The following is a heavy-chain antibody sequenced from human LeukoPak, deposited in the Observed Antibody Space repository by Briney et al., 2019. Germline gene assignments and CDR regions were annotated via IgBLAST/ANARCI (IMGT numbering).Heavy chain of an antibody. D-gene: IGHD2-15*01. Sequence: PSETLSLTCAVYGGSFSGYYWSWIRQPPGKGLEWIGEINHSGSTNYNQSLKSRVTISVDTSKNQFSLKLSSVTAADTAVYYCASPGYCSGGSCRKPFDYWGQGTLVTVSS. V-gene: IGHV4-34*01. CDR1: GGSFSGYY. CDR2: INHSGST. J-gene: IGHJ4*02. CDR3: ASPGYCSGGSCRKPFDY.